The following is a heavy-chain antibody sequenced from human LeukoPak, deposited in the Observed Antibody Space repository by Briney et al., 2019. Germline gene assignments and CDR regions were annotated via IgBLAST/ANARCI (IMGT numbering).Heavy chain of an antibody. V-gene: IGHV4-34*01. CDR1: GGSFSGYY. Sequence: SETLSLTCAVYGGSFSGYYWSWIRQPPGKGLEWIREINHSGSTNYNPSLKSRVTMSVDTSKNQFSLKLSSVTAADTAVYYCAGAMSGDLSFDYWGQGTLVTVSS. D-gene: IGHD4-17*01. CDR3: AGAMSGDLSFDY. CDR2: INHSGST. J-gene: IGHJ4*02.